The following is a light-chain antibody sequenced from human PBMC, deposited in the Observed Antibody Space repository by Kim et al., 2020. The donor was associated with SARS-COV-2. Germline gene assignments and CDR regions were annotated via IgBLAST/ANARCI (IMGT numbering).Light chain of an antibody. J-gene: IGKJ3*01. CDR2: LGS. Sequence: PAYISCMSSQSLLHSNGYNYLDWYLQKPGQSTQLLIYLGSNRASGVPDRFSGSGSGTDFTLKISRVEAEDVGVYYCMQALQTPLTFGPGTKVDIK. CDR1: QSLLHSNGYNY. CDR3: MQALQTPLT. V-gene: IGKV2-28*01.